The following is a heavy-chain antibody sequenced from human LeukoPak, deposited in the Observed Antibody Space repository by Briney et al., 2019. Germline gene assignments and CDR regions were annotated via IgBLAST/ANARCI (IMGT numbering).Heavy chain of an antibody. CDR1: GGSISSYY. Sequence: SETLSLTCTVSGGSISSYYWSWIRQPPGKGLEWIGYIYYSGSTNYNPSLKSRVTISVDTSKNQFSLKLSSVTAADTAVYYCAGGYADHDAFDTWGQGTMVTVSS. J-gene: IGHJ3*02. CDR3: AGGYADHDAFDT. CDR2: IYYSGST. V-gene: IGHV4-59*01. D-gene: IGHD1-1*01.